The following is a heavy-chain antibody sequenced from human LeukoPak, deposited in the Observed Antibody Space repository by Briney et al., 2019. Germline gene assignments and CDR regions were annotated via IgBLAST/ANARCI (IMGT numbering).Heavy chain of an antibody. CDR1: GFTFSSYW. Sequence: GGSLRLSCAASGFTFSSYWMSWVRQAPGKGLEWVSVIYSGGSTYYADSVKGRFTISRDNSKNTLYLQMNSLRAEDTAVYYCARTTSSGYFDYWGQGTLVTVSP. CDR3: ARTTSSGYFDY. D-gene: IGHD6-6*01. J-gene: IGHJ4*02. V-gene: IGHV3-66*01. CDR2: IYSGGST.